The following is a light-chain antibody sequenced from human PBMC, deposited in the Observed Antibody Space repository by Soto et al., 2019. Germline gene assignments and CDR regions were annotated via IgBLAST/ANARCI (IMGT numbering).Light chain of an antibody. Sequence: EIVMTQSPGTLSVSPGERVTLSGRASQSVGNNLAWHQQKPGQPPRILIYGASSRDTGIPDRFSGSGSGTDFTLSISRLEPEDFAVYYCQQYGSSPITFGQGTRLEI. V-gene: IGKV3-20*01. CDR2: GAS. CDR3: QQYGSSPIT. J-gene: IGKJ5*01. CDR1: QSVGNN.